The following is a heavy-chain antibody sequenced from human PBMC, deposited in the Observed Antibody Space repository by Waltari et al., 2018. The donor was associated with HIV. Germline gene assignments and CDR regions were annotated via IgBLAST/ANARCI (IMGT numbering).Heavy chain of an antibody. CDR1: GYSISSGYY. Sequence: QVQLQESGPGLVKPSETLSLTCAVSGYSISSGYYWGWIRQPPGKGLEWIGSIYHSGSTYYNPSLKSRVTISVDTSKNQFSLKLSSVTAADTAVYYCARDTEFVDGVVPAAYAGGMDVWGQGTTVTVSS. J-gene: IGHJ6*02. CDR2: IYHSGST. CDR3: ARDTEFVDGVVPAAYAGGMDV. V-gene: IGHV4-38-2*02. D-gene: IGHD2-2*01.